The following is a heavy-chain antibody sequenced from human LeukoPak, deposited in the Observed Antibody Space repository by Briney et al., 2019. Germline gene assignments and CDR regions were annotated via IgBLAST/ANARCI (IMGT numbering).Heavy chain of an antibody. CDR3: ARLRGNYFPDY. Sequence: SETLSLTCTDSGGSLNNYYWTWIRQSPGKGLEWIAYIFYSESTNYNPSLKSRVTISVDTSNNRFSLTLTSVTAADTAVYYCARLRGNYFPDYWGQGTLVTVSS. J-gene: IGHJ4*02. CDR1: GGSLNNYY. V-gene: IGHV4-59*01. D-gene: IGHD4-11*01. CDR2: IFYSEST.